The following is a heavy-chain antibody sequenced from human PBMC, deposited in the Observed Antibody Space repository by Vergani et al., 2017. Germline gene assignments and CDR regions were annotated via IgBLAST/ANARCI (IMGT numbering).Heavy chain of an antibody. CDR1: GGTFSSNS. J-gene: IGHJ3*02. V-gene: IGHV1-69*13. CDR2: IIPIFGTT. Sequence: QGQLAQSGAEVKKPGSSVKVSCKASGGTFSSNSISWVRQAPGQGLEWMGRIIPIFGTTSYAQKFQGRVTILADESTSTAYMELSSLRSEDTAVYYCARDVNGAYCGGDCYSGAGDAFDIWGQGTMVTVSS. D-gene: IGHD2-21*02. CDR3: ARDVNGAYCGGDCYSGAGDAFDI.